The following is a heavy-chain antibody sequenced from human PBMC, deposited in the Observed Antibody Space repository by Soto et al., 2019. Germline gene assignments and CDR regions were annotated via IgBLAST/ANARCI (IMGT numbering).Heavy chain of an antibody. D-gene: IGHD6-13*01. J-gene: IGHJ5*02. V-gene: IGHV3-23*01. CDR2: ITGSGGNT. Sequence: EVQLLESGGGLVQPGGSLRLSCAASGVTLRNYAMSWVRQAPGGGLEWVSSITGSGGNTYYADSVKGRFTISRDNSKNTLYLQMSSLRAEDTALYYCATDAQQLAPGHGFAPWGQGTLVTVSS. CDR1: GVTLRNYA. CDR3: ATDAQQLAPGHGFAP.